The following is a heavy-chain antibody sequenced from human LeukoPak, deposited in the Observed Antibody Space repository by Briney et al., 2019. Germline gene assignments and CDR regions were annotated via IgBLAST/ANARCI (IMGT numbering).Heavy chain of an antibody. CDR3: ARDLMPLYYYYGMDV. D-gene: IGHD2-2*01. V-gene: IGHV4-59*01. CDR1: GGSISSYY. CDR2: IYYSGST. J-gene: IGHJ6*02. Sequence: SETLSLTCTVSGGSISSYYWSWIRQPPGKGLEWIGYIYYSGSTNYNPSLKSRVTMSVDTSKNQFSLKLSSVTAADTAVYYCARDLMPLYYYYGMDVWGQGTTVTVSS.